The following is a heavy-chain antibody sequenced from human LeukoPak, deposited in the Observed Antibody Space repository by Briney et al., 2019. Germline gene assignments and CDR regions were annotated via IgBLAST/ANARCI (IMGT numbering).Heavy chain of an antibody. CDR2: LNPNSGGT. Sequence: ASVKVSCKASGYTFTGRYIHWVRQAPGQGLEWMGWLNPNSGGTNYAQKFQGRVTMTRDTSMSTAYMELSRLRSDDTAIYYCTKDASIYTFGTNWFDPWGQGTLVAVSS. J-gene: IGHJ5*02. CDR1: GYTFTGRY. D-gene: IGHD3/OR15-3a*01. CDR3: TKDASIYTFGTNWFDP. V-gene: IGHV1-2*02.